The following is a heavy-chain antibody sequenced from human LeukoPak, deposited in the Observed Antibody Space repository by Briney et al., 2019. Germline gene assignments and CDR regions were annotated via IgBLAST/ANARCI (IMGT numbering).Heavy chain of an antibody. CDR1: GYFISSGSYY. D-gene: IGHD1-26*01. Sequence: SETLSLTCTVSGYFISSGSYYWSWIRQPAGKGLEWIGRIYSSGSTNYNPSLKSRVTISVDTSKNQFSLKLSSVTAADTAVYYCARLRWELVDYWGQGTLVTVSS. CDR2: IYSSGST. V-gene: IGHV4-61*02. CDR3: ARLRWELVDY. J-gene: IGHJ4*02.